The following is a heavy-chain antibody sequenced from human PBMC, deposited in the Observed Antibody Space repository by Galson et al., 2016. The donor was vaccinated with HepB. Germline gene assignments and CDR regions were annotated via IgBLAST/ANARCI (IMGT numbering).Heavy chain of an antibody. V-gene: IGHV1-8*01. Sequence: SVKVSCKASGYTFSNYDITWVRQATGQGLEWMGWMNPSSGNTGYAQKFQGRVTMTRNTSISTAFMELSSLTSEHTAIYYCARGIRNLLYSVYWAQGTLVTGSS. CDR3: ARGIRNLLYSVY. CDR1: GYTFSNYD. CDR2: MNPSSGNT. D-gene: IGHD1-14*01. J-gene: IGHJ4*02.